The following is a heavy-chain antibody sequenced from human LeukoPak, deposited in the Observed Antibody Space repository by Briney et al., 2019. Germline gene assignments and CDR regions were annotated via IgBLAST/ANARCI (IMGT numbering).Heavy chain of an antibody. D-gene: IGHD3-22*01. V-gene: IGHV3-23*01. J-gene: IGHJ4*02. CDR1: GIALSNYG. CDR3: AKRGVVIRVILVGFHKEAYYFDS. Sequence: GGSLRLSCAVSGIALSNYGMSWVRQAPGKGLEWVAGISDSGGRTNYADSVKGRFTISRDNPKNTLYLQMNSLRAEDTAVYFCAKRGVVIRVILVGFHKEAYYFDSWGQGALVTVSS. CDR2: ISDSGGRT.